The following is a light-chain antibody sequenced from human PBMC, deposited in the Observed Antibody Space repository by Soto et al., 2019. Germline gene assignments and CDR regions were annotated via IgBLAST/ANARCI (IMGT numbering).Light chain of an antibody. Sequence: PGSRGRLSCRASQSVSSSYLTWYKQKPGQAPRLLIYGASTRATSITARFSGSGSGTDFTLTISSLQPEDFAVYYCQQDYNLHFGQGTRLEI. CDR3: QQDYNLH. CDR2: GAS. V-gene: IGKV3D-7*01. J-gene: IGKJ5*01. CDR1: QSVSSSY.